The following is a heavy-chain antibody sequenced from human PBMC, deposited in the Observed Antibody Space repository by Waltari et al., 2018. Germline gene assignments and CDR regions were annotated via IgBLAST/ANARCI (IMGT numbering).Heavy chain of an antibody. Sequence: QVQLVQSGAEVKKPGSSVKVSCKASGGTFSSYAISWVRQAPGQGLEWMGRIIPIFGTANYAQKFRGRVTITADKSTSTAYMELSSLRSEDTAVYYCARGSVMGGYDYAALGFDYWGQGTLVTVSS. D-gene: IGHD5-12*01. CDR1: GGTFSSYA. CDR3: ARGSVMGGYDYAALGFDY. J-gene: IGHJ4*02. CDR2: IIPIFGTA. V-gene: IGHV1-69*08.